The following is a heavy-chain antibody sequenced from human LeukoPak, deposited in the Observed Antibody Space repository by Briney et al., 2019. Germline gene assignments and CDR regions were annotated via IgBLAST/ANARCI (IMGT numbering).Heavy chain of an antibody. CDR1: GYIFTKYV. Sequence: ASVKVSCKASGYIFTKYVVHWVRQAPGQRPEWMEWIKAANGGKKYSKNFQDRLTITRDTSASTVYMELSSLTSEDTALYYCARDDCGDTCYPGGYWGQGTLVTVSS. D-gene: IGHD2-21*01. CDR3: ARDDCGDTCYPGGY. CDR2: IKAANGGK. V-gene: IGHV1-3*01. J-gene: IGHJ4*02.